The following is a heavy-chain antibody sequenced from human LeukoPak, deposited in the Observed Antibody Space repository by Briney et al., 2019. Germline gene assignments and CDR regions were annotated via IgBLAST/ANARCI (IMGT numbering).Heavy chain of an antibody. D-gene: IGHD2/OR15-2a*01. CDR3: AREGPRGNSQFDY. Sequence: GGPLRLSCAASGFTFSSYGMHWVRQAPGKGLEWVALIWYDGSNKYYTDSVKGRLTISRDNSKNTLYLQMNSLRAEDTAIYYCAREGPRGNSQFDYWGQGTLVTVSS. J-gene: IGHJ4*02. CDR1: GFTFSSYG. V-gene: IGHV3-33*01. CDR2: IWYDGSNK.